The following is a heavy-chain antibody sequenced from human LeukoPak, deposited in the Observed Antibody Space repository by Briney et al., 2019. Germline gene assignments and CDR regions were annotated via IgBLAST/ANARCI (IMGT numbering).Heavy chain of an antibody. CDR2: ISSGGNIR. CDR3: ASQSGDYGIPSGEYFQH. Sequence: QTGGSLRLSCAASGFTFSNAWMSWVRQAPGKGLEWVSDISSGGNIRHYADSVKGRFTVSRDNAKNSLYLQMNSLRAEDTAVYHCASQSGDYGIPSGEYFQHWGQGTLVTVSS. V-gene: IGHV3-48*04. D-gene: IGHD4-17*01. J-gene: IGHJ1*01. CDR1: GFTFSNAW.